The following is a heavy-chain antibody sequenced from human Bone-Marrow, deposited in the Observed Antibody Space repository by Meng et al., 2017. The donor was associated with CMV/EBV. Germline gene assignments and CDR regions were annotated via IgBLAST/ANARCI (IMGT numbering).Heavy chain of an antibody. D-gene: IGHD5-18*01. V-gene: IGHV4-39*07. Sequence: SETLSLTCTVSGGSISSSSYYWGWIRQPPGKGLEWIGSIYYSGSTYYNPSPKSRVTISVDTSKNQFSLKLSSVTAAETAVDYCARWIHLWPLDYWGQGTLVTVSS. CDR3: ARWIHLWPLDY. CDR1: GGSISSSSYY. CDR2: IYYSGST. J-gene: IGHJ4*02.